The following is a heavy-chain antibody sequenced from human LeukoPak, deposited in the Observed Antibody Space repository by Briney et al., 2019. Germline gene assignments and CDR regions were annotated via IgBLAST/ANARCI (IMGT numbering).Heavy chain of an antibody. D-gene: IGHD3-22*01. Sequence: PSETLSLTCTVSGGSISSYYWSWIRQPPGKGLEWIGYIYYSGSTNYNPSLKSRVTISVDTSKNQFSLKLSSVTAADTAVYYCARDFRKRCYYDSSGSYFDYWGQGTLVTVSS. V-gene: IGHV4-59*01. CDR2: IYYSGST. CDR1: GGSISSYY. CDR3: ARDFRKRCYYDSSGSYFDY. J-gene: IGHJ4*02.